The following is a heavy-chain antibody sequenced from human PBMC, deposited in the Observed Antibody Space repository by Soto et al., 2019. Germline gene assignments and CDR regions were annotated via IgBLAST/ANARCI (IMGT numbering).Heavy chain of an antibody. D-gene: IGHD3-16*02. CDR1: GYTFTGYY. Sequence: GASVKVSCKASGYTFTGYYMHWVRQAPGQGLEWMGWINPNSGSTNYAQKFQGWVTMTRDTSISTAYRELSRLRSDDTAVYYCARGFYDYVWGSYRNNWFDPWGQGTLVTVSS. CDR2: INPNSGST. CDR3: ARGFYDYVWGSYRNNWFDP. J-gene: IGHJ5*02. V-gene: IGHV1-2*04.